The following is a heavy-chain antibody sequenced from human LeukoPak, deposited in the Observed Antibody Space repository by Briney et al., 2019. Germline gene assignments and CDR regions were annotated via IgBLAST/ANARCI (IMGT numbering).Heavy chain of an antibody. V-gene: IGHV4-59*01. Sequence: SETLSLTCTVSGGSISSYYWSWIRQPPGKGLEWIGYIYYSGSTNYNPSLKSRVTISVDTSKNQFSLKLSSVTAADTAVYYCARATVTTIDYWGQGTLVTVSS. D-gene: IGHD4-11*01. J-gene: IGHJ4*02. CDR2: IYYSGST. CDR3: ARATVTTIDY. CDR1: GGSISSYY.